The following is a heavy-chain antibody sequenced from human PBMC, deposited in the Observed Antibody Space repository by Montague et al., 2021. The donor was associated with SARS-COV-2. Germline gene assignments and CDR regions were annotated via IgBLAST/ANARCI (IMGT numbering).Heavy chain of an antibody. Sequence: SRSLSLSASGFTFSSYGMHWVRQAPGKGLEWVAVIWYDGSNKYYADSVKGRFTISRDNSKNTLYLQMNSLRAEDTAVYYCARDGHYYDSSGYYYAPYYYYGMDVWGQGTTVTVSS. CDR2: IWYDGSNK. V-gene: IGHV3-33*01. D-gene: IGHD3-22*01. J-gene: IGHJ6*02. CDR3: ARDGHYYDSSGYYYAPYYYYGMDV. CDR1: GFTFSSYG.